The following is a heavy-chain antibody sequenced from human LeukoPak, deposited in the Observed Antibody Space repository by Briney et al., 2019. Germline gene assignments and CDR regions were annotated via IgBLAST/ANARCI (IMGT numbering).Heavy chain of an antibody. V-gene: IGHV4-39*02. D-gene: IGHD3-3*01. Sequence: PSETLSLTCLVSGGSISSSSNYWGWIRQPPGRGLEWIASISYTGTTYYTPSLKSRVTISVDASKNHFSLKLTFVTAADTAIYYCVNHKSAIVGVGCPNNWGQGTLVTVSS. CDR2: ISYTGTT. CDR1: GGSISSSSNY. CDR3: VNHKSAIVGVGCPNN. J-gene: IGHJ4*02.